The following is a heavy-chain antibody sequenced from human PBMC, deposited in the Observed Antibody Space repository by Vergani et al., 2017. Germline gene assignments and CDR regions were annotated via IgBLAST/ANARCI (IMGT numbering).Heavy chain of an antibody. J-gene: IGHJ4*02. CDR2: IYSVCST. CDR1: GFTFSSYA. Sequence: QVQLVESGGGVVQPGRSLRLSCAASGFTFSSYAMHWVRQAPGKGLEWVAVIYSVCSTYYSDSVKGRFTISRDNSKNTLYLQMNSLRAEDTAVYYCTRRGYSYGSDYWGQGTLVTVSS. D-gene: IGHD5-18*01. CDR3: TRRGYSYGSDY. V-gene: IGHV3-30*14.